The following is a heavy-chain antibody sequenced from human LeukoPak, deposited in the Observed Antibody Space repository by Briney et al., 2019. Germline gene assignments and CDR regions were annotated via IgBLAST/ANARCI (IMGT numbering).Heavy chain of an antibody. V-gene: IGHV3-23*01. CDR2: ISGSGGTT. CDR3: AKDPRRYSRTGGYFDY. D-gene: IGHD6-13*01. CDR1: GFTFSSYG. J-gene: IGHJ4*02. Sequence: GGSLRLSCAASGFTFSSYGMSWVRQAPGKGLEWVSAISGSGGTTFYADSVKGRFTISRDNSKNTLYLQMNSLRAEDTAVYYCAKDPRRYSRTGGYFDYWGQGTLVTVSS.